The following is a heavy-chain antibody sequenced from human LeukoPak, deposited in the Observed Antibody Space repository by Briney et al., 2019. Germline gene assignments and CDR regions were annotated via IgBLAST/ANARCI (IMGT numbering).Heavy chain of an antibody. J-gene: IGHJ4*02. Sequence: YPGRSLRLSCAASGFTFNYYGIHWVRQAPGKGLEWVAVISFDGTNKYYTDSVKGRFTISRDNSKNTVNLQLNSLRVEDTAVYYCARPNNWDDVGGFYWGQGTLVTVSS. CDR1: GFTFNYYG. V-gene: IGHV3-30*03. D-gene: IGHD1-20*01. CDR3: ARPNNWDDVGGFY. CDR2: ISFDGTNK.